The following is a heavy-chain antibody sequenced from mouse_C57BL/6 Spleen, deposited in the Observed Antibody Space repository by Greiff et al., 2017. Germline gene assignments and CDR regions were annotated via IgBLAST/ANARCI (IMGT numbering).Heavy chain of an antibody. Sequence: QVQLQQPGAELVKPGASVKLSCKASGYTFTSYWMHWVKQRPGQGLEWIGMIHPNSGSTNYNEKFKSKATLTVAKSSSTAYMQRSSLTSEDSGVYYCARSGYGSSPLYAMDYWGQGTSVPVSS. CDR3: ARSGYGSSPLYAMDY. D-gene: IGHD1-1*01. CDR1: GYTFTSYW. J-gene: IGHJ4*01. CDR2: IHPNSGST. V-gene: IGHV1-64*01.